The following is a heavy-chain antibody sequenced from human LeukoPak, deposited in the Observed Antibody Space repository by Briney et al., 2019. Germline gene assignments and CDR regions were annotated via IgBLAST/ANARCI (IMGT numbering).Heavy chain of an antibody. Sequence: SVKVSCKASGGTFSSYAISWVRQAPGQGLEWMGGIIPIFGTANYAQKFQGRVMITADKSTSTAYMELSSLRSEDTAVYYCAREAAVAGTEYWGQGTLVTVSS. CDR3: AREAAVAGTEY. V-gene: IGHV1-69*06. CDR1: GGTFSSYA. CDR2: IIPIFGTA. D-gene: IGHD6-19*01. J-gene: IGHJ4*02.